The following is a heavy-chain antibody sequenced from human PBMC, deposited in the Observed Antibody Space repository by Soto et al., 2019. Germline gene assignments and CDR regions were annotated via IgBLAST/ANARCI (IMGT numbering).Heavy chain of an antibody. CDR1: GFTFSSYA. J-gene: IGHJ2*01. V-gene: IGHV3-30-3*01. CDR3: ARALGLYYDILTGLGPGGYFDL. Sequence: GGSLRLSCAASGFTFSSYAMHWVRQAPGKGLEWVAVISYDGSNKYYADSVKGRFTISRNNSKNTLYLQMNSLRAEDTAVYYCARALGLYYDILTGLGPGGYFDLWGRGTLVTVSS. CDR2: ISYDGSNK. D-gene: IGHD3-9*01.